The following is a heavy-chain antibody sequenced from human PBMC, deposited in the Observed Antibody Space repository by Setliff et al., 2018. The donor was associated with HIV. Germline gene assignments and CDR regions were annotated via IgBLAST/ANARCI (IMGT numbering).Heavy chain of an antibody. CDR1: GGSISSYY. D-gene: IGHD5-12*01. J-gene: IGHJ4*02. V-gene: IGHV4-4*09. CDR3: ARTKGWLQFFDH. Sequence: SETLSLTCTVSGGSISSYYWSWIRQPPGKGLEWIGYIYTSGSVNYNPSLNSRVTMSVDTSKNQFSLKLTSLTAADTAVYYCARTKGWLQFFDHWGQGTLVTVSS. CDR2: IYTSGSV.